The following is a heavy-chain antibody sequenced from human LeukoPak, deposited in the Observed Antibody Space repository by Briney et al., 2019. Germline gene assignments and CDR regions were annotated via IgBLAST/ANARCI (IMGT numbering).Heavy chain of an antibody. CDR2: INPNSGGST. CDR1: GYTFTGYY. CDR3: ARDGIEDIVVVPAAVPRFPLDY. Sequence: ASVKVSCKASGYTFTGYYMHWVRQAPGQGLEWMGWINPNSGGSTSYAQKFQGRVTMTRDMSTSTVYMELSSLRSEDTAVYYCARDGIEDIVVVPAAVPRFPLDYWGQGTLVTVSS. V-gene: IGHV1-46*01. J-gene: IGHJ4*02. D-gene: IGHD2-2*01.